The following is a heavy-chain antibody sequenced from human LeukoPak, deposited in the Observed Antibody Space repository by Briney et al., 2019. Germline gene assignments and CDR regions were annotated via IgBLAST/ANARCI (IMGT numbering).Heavy chain of an antibody. J-gene: IGHJ6*02. V-gene: IGHV3-33*01. Sequence: PGRSLRLSCAASGFTSSNYDMHWVRRAPDKGLEWVAVIWYDGSNKYYADSVKGRFTISRDISKNTLNLQMNSLRAEDTAVYYCARRTAASGRVYYAMDVWGQGTTVTVSS. CDR1: GFTSSNYD. CDR2: IWYDGSNK. D-gene: IGHD6-13*01. CDR3: ARRTAASGRVYYAMDV.